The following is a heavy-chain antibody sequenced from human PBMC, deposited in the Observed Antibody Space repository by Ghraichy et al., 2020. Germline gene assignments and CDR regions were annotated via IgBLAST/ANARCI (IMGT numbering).Heavy chain of an antibody. J-gene: IGHJ3*02. CDR2: FDPEDGET. Sequence: ASVKVSCKVSGYSLTELSMHWVRQAPGKGLEWMGGFDPEDGETIYAQKFQGRVTMTEDTSTDTAYMELSSLRSEDTAVYYCATDHDRFLELGIWGQGTMVTVSS. D-gene: IGHD3-3*01. CDR1: GYSLTELS. CDR3: ATDHDRFLELGI. V-gene: IGHV1-24*01.